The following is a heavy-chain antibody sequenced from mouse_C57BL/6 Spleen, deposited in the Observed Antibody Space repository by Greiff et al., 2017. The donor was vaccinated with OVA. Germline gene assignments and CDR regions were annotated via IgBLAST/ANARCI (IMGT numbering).Heavy chain of an antibody. J-gene: IGHJ3*01. V-gene: IGHV5-4*01. CDR3: ARFYDYDGGFAY. CDR1: GFTFSSYA. CDR2: ISDGGSYT. Sequence: EVQLVESGGGLVKPGGSLKLSCAASGFTFSSYAMSWVRQTPEKRLEWVATISDGGSYTYYPDNVKGRFTISRDNAKNNLYLQMSHLKSEDTAMYYCARFYDYDGGFAYWGQGTLVTVSA. D-gene: IGHD2-4*01.